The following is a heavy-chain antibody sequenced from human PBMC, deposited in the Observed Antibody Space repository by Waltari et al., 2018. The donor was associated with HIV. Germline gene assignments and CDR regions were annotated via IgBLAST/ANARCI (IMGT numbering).Heavy chain of an antibody. CDR3: TTGDIVVVTDY. J-gene: IGHJ4*02. CDR2: VKSETDGGTT. V-gene: IGHV3-15*01. D-gene: IGHD2-21*02. CDR1: GFTFTTAW. Sequence: EVQLVEPGVGLVMPGGSLRLACAASGFTFTTAWMRWVRQAPGKGLEWVGRVKSETDGGTTDYAAPVKGRFTISRDDSKNTLYLQMNSLKTEDTAVYYCTTGDIVVVTDYWGQGTLVTVSS.